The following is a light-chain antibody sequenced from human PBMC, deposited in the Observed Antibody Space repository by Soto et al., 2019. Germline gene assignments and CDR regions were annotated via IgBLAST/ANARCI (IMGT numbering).Light chain of an antibody. J-gene: IGKJ5*01. Sequence: VLTQSTLSLPVTPGEPASISCRSGQSLLHSSGYNYVDWYLQKPGQSPQLLIYLVSNRASGVPERFSGSGSGTDFTLKICRVEAEDVVHYYCMHAPQTPITFDEGTRLEIK. V-gene: IGKV2-28*01. CDR1: QSLLHSSGYNY. CDR3: MHAPQTPIT. CDR2: LVS.